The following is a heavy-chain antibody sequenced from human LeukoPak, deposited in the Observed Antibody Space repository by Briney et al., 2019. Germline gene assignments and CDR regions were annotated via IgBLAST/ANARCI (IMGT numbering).Heavy chain of an antibody. V-gene: IGHV1-8*02. D-gene: IGHD1-7*01. Sequence: ASVKVSCKTSGYIFTDYYIHWMRQAPGPGLEWMGWMNPNSGNTGYAQKFQGRVTMTRNTSISTDYMELSSLRSEDTAVYYCAREGKSITGTTNFDYWGQGTLVTVSS. CDR3: AREGKSITGTTNFDY. CDR1: GYIFTDYY. J-gene: IGHJ4*02. CDR2: MNPNSGNT.